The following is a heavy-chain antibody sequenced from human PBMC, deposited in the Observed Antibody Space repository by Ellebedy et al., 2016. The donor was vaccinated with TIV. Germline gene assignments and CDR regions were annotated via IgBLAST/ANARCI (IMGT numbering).Heavy chain of an antibody. V-gene: IGHV1-18*01. CDR3: TRASGVQWLSSSGDY. D-gene: IGHD3-22*01. J-gene: IGHJ4*02. CDR1: GYSFGSYG. Sequence: AASVKVSCKASGYSFGSYGISWVRQAPGQGLEWMGWINTNNGNTTYAEKGQGRVTMTRDSSTNTAYLELRSLRSDDTAVYYCTRASGVQWLSSSGDYWGQGTLVTVSS. CDR2: INTNNGNT.